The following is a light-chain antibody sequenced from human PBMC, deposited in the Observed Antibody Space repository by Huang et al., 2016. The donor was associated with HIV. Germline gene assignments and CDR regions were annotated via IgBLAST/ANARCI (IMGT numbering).Light chain of an antibody. CDR3: QQYGSSPRVYT. J-gene: IGKJ2*01. CDR2: GAS. V-gene: IGKV3-20*01. Sequence: EIVLTQSPGTLSLSPGERATLSCRASQSVSSSYLAWYQQKPGQAPRLLIYGASSRDTGIPDRFSGSGSGTDLTLTISRLEPEDFAVYYCQQYGSSPRVYTFGQGTKLEIK. CDR1: QSVSSSY.